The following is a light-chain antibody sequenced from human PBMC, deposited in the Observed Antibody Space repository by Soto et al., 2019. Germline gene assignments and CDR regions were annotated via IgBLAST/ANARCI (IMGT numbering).Light chain of an antibody. CDR2: EVS. CDR1: SSDVGGYNY. Sequence: QSVLTQPASVSGSPGQSITISCTGTSSDVGGYNYVSWYQQHPGKAPKLMIYEVSNRPSGVSNRFSGSKSGNTASLTISGLQAEDEADYYCSSYTSSSTLLFGGGTKVTV. CDR3: SSYTSSSTLL. J-gene: IGLJ2*01. V-gene: IGLV2-14*01.